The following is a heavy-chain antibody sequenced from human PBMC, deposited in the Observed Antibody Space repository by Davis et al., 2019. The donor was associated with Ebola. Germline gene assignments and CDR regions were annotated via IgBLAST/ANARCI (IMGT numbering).Heavy chain of an antibody. J-gene: IGHJ5*02. Sequence: PSETLSLTCSVSGFSISSAYYWGWIRQAPGKGLEWIGNVKGRGLTNYNPSLKSRAFVSMDKSRNQFSLTLTSATAADTAIYYCARDLVSSNSDAWGRGILVTVSS. D-gene: IGHD6-6*01. V-gene: IGHV4-38-2*02. CDR1: GFSISSAYY. CDR2: VKGRGLT. CDR3: ARDLVSSNSDA.